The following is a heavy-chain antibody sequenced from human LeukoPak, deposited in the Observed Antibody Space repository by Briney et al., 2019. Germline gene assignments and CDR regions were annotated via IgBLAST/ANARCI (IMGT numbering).Heavy chain of an antibody. J-gene: IGHJ6*03. Sequence: SETLSLTCTVSGGSISSDYWGWIRQPPGKGLEWIGSMYYSGSTYYNPSLKSRVNISINTSKNQFSLKLSSVTAADTAVYYCARGGGYGYYYYYLDVWGKGTTVTVSS. D-gene: IGHD5-12*01. CDR1: GGSISSDY. V-gene: IGHV4-39*07. CDR2: MYYSGST. CDR3: ARGGGYGYYYYYLDV.